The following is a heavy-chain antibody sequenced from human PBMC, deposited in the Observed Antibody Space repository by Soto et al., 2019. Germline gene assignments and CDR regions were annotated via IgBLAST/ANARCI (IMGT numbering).Heavy chain of an antibody. J-gene: IGHJ4*02. D-gene: IGHD1-1*01. V-gene: IGHV3-23*01. CDR3: AHRTGLDY. CDR2: IGASGVGT. CDR1: GFAFGNYD. Sequence: GGSLRLSCAASGFAFGNYDMSWVRQAPGKGLEWVSTIGASGVGTDYADSGKGRFTISRDNSKNTLYLQLNSLRVEDTAVYYCAHRTGLDYWGQGTLVTVSS.